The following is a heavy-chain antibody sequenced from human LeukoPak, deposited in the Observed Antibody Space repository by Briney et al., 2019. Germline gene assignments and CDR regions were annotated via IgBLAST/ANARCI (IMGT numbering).Heavy chain of an antibody. Sequence: PGGSLRLSCVASGFTFSTYDMYWVRQAPGKGLEWVSAITSTSNHINYADSVKGRFTISRDSANNSLYLQMNSLRAEDTAVYYCARVYSANGYGSRYYDYWGQGTLVTVSS. V-gene: IGHV3-21*01. D-gene: IGHD1-26*01. CDR2: ITSTSNHI. CDR3: ARVYSANGYGSRYYDY. J-gene: IGHJ4*02. CDR1: GFTFSTYD.